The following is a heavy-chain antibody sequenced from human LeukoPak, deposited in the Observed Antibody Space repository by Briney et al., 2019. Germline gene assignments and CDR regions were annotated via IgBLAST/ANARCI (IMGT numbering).Heavy chain of an antibody. V-gene: IGHV3-21*01. D-gene: IGHD6-13*01. CDR3: ARGGYSSSFSQFDP. CDR1: GFTFSSYS. J-gene: IGHJ5*02. CDR2: ISSSSSYI. Sequence: GGSLRLSCAASGFTFSSYSMNWVRQAPGKGLEWVSSISSSSSYIYYADSVKGRFTTSRDNAKNSLYLQMNSLRAEDTAVYYCARGGYSSSFSQFDPWGQGTLVTVSS.